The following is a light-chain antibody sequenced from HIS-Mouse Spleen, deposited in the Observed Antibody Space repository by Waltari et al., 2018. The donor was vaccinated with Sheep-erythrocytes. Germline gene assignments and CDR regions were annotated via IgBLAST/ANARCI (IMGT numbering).Light chain of an antibody. CDR3: SSYTSSSGGV. Sequence: QSALTQPASVSGSPGQSITISCTGTSSDVGGYNYFSWYQQHPGKAPKLMIYDVSNRPSGVSNRFSGSKSGNTASLTISGLQAEDEADYYCSSYTSSSGGVFGTGTKVTVL. CDR1: SSDVGGYNY. CDR2: DVS. J-gene: IGLJ1*01. V-gene: IGLV2-14*03.